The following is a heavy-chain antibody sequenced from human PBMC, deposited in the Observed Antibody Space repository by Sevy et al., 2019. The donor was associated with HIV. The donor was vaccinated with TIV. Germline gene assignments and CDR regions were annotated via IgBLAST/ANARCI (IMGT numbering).Heavy chain of an antibody. CDR1: GFTFSGYT. V-gene: IGHV3-21*01. CDR2: ISSSGSHT. CDR3: AGGGYYYYMDV. D-gene: IGHD3-16*01. J-gene: IGHJ6*03. Sequence: GGSLRLSCAASGFTFSGYTMNWVRQAPGKGLEWVSSISSSGSHTYYADSMKGRFTISRDNAKNSLYLQMNSLRAEDTAVYYCAGGGYYYYMDVWGKGTTVTVSS.